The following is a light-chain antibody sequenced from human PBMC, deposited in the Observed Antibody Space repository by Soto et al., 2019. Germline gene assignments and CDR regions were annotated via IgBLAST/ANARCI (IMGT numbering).Light chain of an antibody. CDR3: QQYANSPHT. CDR2: GAS. CDR1: QSVSSSQ. Sequence: EIELTQSPATLSLSPGESATLSCRASQSVSSSQVAWYQLKPGQAPRLLIYGASSRATGIPDRFSGVGSETYFTLTISRLEAEDCAVYYCQQYANSPHTFGQGTKLEIK. J-gene: IGKJ2*01. V-gene: IGKV3-20*01.